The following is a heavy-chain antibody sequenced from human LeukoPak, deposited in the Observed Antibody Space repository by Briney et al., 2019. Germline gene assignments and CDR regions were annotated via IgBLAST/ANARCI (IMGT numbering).Heavy chain of an antibody. CDR3: ARLKEPRSSGCALFGL. V-gene: IGHV4-59*08. D-gene: IGHD6-19*01. CDR2: IYYSGST. Sequence: SETLSLTCTVSGGSISSHYWSWIRQPPGKGLEWIGYIYYSGSTNYNPSLKSRVTISVDTSKNQFSLKLSSVTAADTAVYYCARLKEPRSSGCALFGLWGQGTLVTVSS. CDR1: GGSISSHY. J-gene: IGHJ4*02.